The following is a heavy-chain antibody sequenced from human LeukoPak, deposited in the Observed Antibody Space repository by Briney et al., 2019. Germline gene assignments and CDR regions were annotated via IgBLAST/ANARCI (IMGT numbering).Heavy chain of an antibody. V-gene: IGHV4-61*03. CDR3: GKRGGGGLPFDY. J-gene: IGHJ4*02. CDR1: GGSVSSGNYY. Sequence: SETLSLTCTVSGGSVSSGNYYWSWIRQPPGKGLEWIGYISNSGSTNYNPSLKSRVTTSVDMSKNYFSLKLSSVTAADTAVYFCGKRGGGGLPFDYWGQGTLVTVSS. D-gene: IGHD3-16*01. CDR2: ISNSGST.